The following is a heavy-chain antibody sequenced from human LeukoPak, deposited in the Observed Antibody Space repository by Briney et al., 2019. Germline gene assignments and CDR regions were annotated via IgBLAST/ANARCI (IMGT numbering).Heavy chain of an antibody. J-gene: IGHJ5*02. CDR3: ARHRYYYDSSGYYYQP. Sequence: SETLSLTCTVSGASVSSSTSYWSWIRQPAGKGLEWIGRIYTSGSTNYNPSLKSRVTMSVDTSKNQFSLKLSSVTAADTAVYYCARHRYYYDSSGYYYQPWGQGTLVTVSS. CDR2: IYTSGST. CDR1: GASVSSSTSY. D-gene: IGHD3-22*01. V-gene: IGHV4-61*02.